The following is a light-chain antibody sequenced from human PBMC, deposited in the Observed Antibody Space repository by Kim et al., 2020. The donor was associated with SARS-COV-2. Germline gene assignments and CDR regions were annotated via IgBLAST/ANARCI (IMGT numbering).Light chain of an antibody. CDR2: DNN. Sequence: QKVTLSSSGSTSNIGNTYLSWFQQLPGTAPHPLSYDNNKRPSGIPGRFAGSKSGTSATLGITGLQTGDEADYYCGTWDSSLSAGVVFGGGTQLTVL. CDR3: GTWDSSLSAGVV. CDR1: TSNIGNTY. J-gene: IGLJ2*01. V-gene: IGLV1-51*01.